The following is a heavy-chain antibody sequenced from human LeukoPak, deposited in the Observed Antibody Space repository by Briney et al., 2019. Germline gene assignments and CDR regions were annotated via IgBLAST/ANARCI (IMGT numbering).Heavy chain of an antibody. CDR3: ARDAYYYSYMDV. CDR2: FIPIFGTA. Sequence: ASVKVSCKASGYTFSSYYMHWVRQAPGQGLEWVGGFIPIFGTANYAQKFQGRVTITADKSTSTAYMELRSLRSEDTAVYYCARDAYYYSYMDVWGKGPTVTVSS. V-gene: IGHV1-69*06. J-gene: IGHJ6*03. CDR1: GYTFSSYY.